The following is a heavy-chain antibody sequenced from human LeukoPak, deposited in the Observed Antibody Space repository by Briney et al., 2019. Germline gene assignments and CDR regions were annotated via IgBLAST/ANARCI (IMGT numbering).Heavy chain of an antibody. J-gene: IGHJ4*02. Sequence: VASVKVSCKASGYTFTSYGISWVRQAPGQGLEWMGWISAYNGNTNYAQKFQGRVTMTRDTSISTAYMELSRLRSDDTAVYYCATEPSVYYYDSSGYYGWGQGTLVTVSS. CDR2: ISAYNGNT. CDR3: ATEPSVYYYDSSGYYG. D-gene: IGHD3-22*01. CDR1: GYTFTSYG. V-gene: IGHV1-18*01.